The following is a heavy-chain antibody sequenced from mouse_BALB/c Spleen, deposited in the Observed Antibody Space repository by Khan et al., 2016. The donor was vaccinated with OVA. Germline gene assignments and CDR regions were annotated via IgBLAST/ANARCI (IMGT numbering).Heavy chain of an antibody. CDR2: ISYSGNT. Sequence: EVQLVESGPGLVKPSQSLSLTCTVTGYSITSDYAWNWIRQFPGNKLEWMGFISYSGNTNYNPSLKSRISINRDTSKNQFFLQLNSVTTEDTATYYCARVYGGDFDYWGQGTTLTVSS. D-gene: IGHD1-1*01. J-gene: IGHJ2*01. V-gene: IGHV3-2*02. CDR1: GYSITSDYA. CDR3: ARVYGGDFDY.